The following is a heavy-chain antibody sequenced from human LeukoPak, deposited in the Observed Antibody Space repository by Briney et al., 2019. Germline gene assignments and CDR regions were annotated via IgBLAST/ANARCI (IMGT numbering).Heavy chain of an antibody. V-gene: IGHV3-23*01. CDR3: AKGSTTSGYYFDS. CDR2: ISGSGGST. Sequence: GGSLRLSCAASGFTFSSYAMSWVRQAPGKGLEWVSAISGSGGSTYYADSVKGRFTISRDNSRNTVYLQMNSLRAEDTAVYFCAKGSTTSGYYFDSWGQGTLVTVSS. D-gene: IGHD2/OR15-2a*01. J-gene: IGHJ4*02. CDR1: GFTFSSYA.